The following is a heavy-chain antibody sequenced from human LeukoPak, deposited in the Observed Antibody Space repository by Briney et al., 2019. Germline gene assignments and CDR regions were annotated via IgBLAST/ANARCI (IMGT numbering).Heavy chain of an antibody. J-gene: IGHJ3*02. Sequence: PGGSLRLFCSASGFTFSSYPMHWVRQSPGKGLEYVSAISDNGGDTYYADSVKGRFTISRDNSKNTLFLHMRSLRPEDTAVYYCVKDPGRGGGNSSGPIWGQGTMVTVSS. CDR1: GFTFSSYP. D-gene: IGHD4-23*01. CDR2: ISDNGGDT. CDR3: VKDPGRGGGNSSGPI. V-gene: IGHV3-64D*06.